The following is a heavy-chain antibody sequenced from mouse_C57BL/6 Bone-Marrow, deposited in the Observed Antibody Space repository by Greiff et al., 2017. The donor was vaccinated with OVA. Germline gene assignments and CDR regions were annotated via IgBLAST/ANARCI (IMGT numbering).Heavy chain of an antibody. D-gene: IGHD1-1*01. V-gene: IGHV5-12*01. Sequence: DVKLVESGGGLVQPGGSLKLSCAASGFTFSDYYMYWVRQTPEKRLEWVAYISNGGGSTYYPDTVKGRFTISRDNAKNTLYLQMSRLKSEDTAMYYCARYYYGSSYPYAMDYWGQGTSVTVSS. CDR2: ISNGGGST. CDR1: GFTFSDYY. J-gene: IGHJ4*01. CDR3: ARYYYGSSYPYAMDY.